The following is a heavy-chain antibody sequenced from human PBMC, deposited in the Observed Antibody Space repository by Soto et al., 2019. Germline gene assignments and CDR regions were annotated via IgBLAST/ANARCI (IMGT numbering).Heavy chain of an antibody. CDR3: ARGGLDYDVWSGHKYRYNWFDS. D-gene: IGHD3-3*01. CDR1: GGTFSSYA. J-gene: IGHJ5*01. V-gene: IGHV1-69*01. CDR2: IIPIFGTA. Sequence: QVQLVQSGAEVKKPGSSVKVSCKASGGTFSSYAISWVRQAPGQGLEWMGGIIPIFGTANYAQKFQGRVTNTADEFTSTAYVELSSLRDEDTAVDYCARGGLDYDVWSGHKYRYNWFDSWGQGTLVTVSS.